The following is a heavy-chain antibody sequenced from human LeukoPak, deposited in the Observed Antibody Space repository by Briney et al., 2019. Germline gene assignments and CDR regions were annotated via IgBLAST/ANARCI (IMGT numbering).Heavy chain of an antibody. D-gene: IGHD6-13*01. CDR3: ARGEAAGSYYYGMDV. Sequence: SETLSLTCAVYGGSFSGYYWSWIRQPPGKGLEWIGEINHSGSTNYNPSLKSRVTISVDTSKNQFSLKLNSVTAADTAVYYCARGEAAGSYYYGMDVWGQGTTVTVSS. J-gene: IGHJ6*02. CDR1: GGSFSGYY. CDR2: INHSGST. V-gene: IGHV4-34*01.